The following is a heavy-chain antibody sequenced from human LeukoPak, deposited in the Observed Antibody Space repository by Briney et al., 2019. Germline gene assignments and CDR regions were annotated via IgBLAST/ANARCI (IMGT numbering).Heavy chain of an antibody. CDR1: GGSFSGYY. CDR2: INHSGST. Sequence: SETLSLTCAVYGGSFSGYYWSWIRQPPGKGLEWIGEINHSGSTNYNPSLKSRVTISVDTSKNQFSLKLSSVTAADTVVYYCARIGGETSGGFDYWGQGTLVTVSS. V-gene: IGHV4-34*01. CDR3: ARIGGETSGGFDY. J-gene: IGHJ4*02. D-gene: IGHD3-10*01.